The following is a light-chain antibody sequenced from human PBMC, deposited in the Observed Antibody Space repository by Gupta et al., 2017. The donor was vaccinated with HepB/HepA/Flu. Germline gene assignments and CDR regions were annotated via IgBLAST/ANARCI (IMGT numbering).Light chain of an antibody. CDR3: QQSYTTPWT. CDR1: QSISSY. Sequence: IQMIQSPSSLLASVGDRVTITCRASQSISSYLNWYQQKPGKAPKLLIYAASSLQSGVPSRFSGSGSGTDFTLTISSLQPEDFATYYCQQSYTTPWTFGQGTTVEIK. CDR2: AAS. V-gene: IGKV1-39*01. J-gene: IGKJ1*01.